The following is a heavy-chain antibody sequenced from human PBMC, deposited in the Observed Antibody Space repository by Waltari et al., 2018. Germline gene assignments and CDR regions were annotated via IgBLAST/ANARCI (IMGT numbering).Heavy chain of an antibody. CDR3: ARDRTVGATPFYYYGMDV. Sequence: EVQLVESGGGLVQPGGSLRLSCAASGFTFSSYWMHWVRQAPGKGLVWFSWINRGGMSTIYADSVEGRFTISRYNAKNTLYLQMNSLRAEDTAVYYCARDRTVGATPFYYYGMDVWGQGTTVTFSS. CDR1: GFTFSSYW. CDR2: INRGGMST. V-gene: IGHV3-74*01. D-gene: IGHD1-26*01. J-gene: IGHJ6*02.